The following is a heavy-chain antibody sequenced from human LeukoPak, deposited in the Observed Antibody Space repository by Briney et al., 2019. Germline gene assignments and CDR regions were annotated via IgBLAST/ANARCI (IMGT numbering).Heavy chain of an antibody. CDR3: ARHVSSWAYCGGDCYGNWFDP. CDR2: IYPGDSDT. J-gene: IGHJ5*02. CDR1: GYSFTSYW. V-gene: IGHV5-51*01. Sequence: GESLKISCKGSGYSFTSYWISWGRQMPGQRPELMGIIYPGDSDTRYSPSFEGQVTISADKSISTSYLKWSSLKASDTAMYYCARHVSSWAYCGGDCYGNWFDPWGQGTLVTVSS. D-gene: IGHD2-21*02.